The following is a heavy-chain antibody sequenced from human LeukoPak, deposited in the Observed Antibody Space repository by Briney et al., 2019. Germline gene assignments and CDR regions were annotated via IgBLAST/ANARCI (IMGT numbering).Heavy chain of an antibody. CDR3: AKRPDRSYYDRTGYYYFDY. D-gene: IGHD3-22*01. Sequence: GGSLRLSCAASGFTFSNYMMHWVRQAPGKGLEWVSSIGGLGGSTFYAVSVKGRFTISRDNSKNTLYLQMNSLRAEDTAVYYCAKRPDRSYYDRTGYYYFDYWGQGTLVTVSS. V-gene: IGHV3-23*01. J-gene: IGHJ4*02. CDR1: GFTFSNYM. CDR2: IGGLGGST.